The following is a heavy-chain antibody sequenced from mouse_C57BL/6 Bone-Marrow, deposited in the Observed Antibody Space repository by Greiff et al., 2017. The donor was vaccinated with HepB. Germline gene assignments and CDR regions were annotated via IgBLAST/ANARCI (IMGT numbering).Heavy chain of an antibody. D-gene: IGHD1-1*01. CDR2: ISYDGSN. CDR1: GYSITSGYY. V-gene: IGHV3-6*01. CDR3: ARDPNYYGSSYVDY. J-gene: IGHJ2*01. Sequence: DVQLQESGPGLVKPSQSLSLTCSVTGYSITSGYYWNWIRQFPGNKLEWMGYISYDGSNNYNPSLKNRISITRDTSKNQFFLKLNSVTTEDTATYYCARDPNYYGSSYVDYWGQGTTLTVSS.